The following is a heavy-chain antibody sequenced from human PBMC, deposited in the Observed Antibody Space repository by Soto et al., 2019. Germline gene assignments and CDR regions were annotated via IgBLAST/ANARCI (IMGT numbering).Heavy chain of an antibody. Sequence: EVQLVETGGGLIQPGGSLRLSCAASGFTVSSNHMSWVRQAPGKGLEWVSVIYSGGSTYYADSVKGRFTISRDNSKNTLDLQMNSLRAEDTAVYYCAARYCSSTSCPYYYYYGMDVWGQGTTVTVSS. J-gene: IGHJ6*02. V-gene: IGHV3-53*02. CDR3: AARYCSSTSCPYYYYYGMDV. CDR2: IYSGGST. CDR1: GFTVSSNH. D-gene: IGHD2-2*01.